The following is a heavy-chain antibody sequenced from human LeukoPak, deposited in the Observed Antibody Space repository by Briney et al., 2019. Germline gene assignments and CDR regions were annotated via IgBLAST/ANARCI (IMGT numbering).Heavy chain of an antibody. Sequence: VQPGGSLRLSCAASGFTFSNYAMSWVRQAPGKGLGWASAISNSGSFTYFADSVKGRFTISRDNSKNTLFLQMNSLRADDTAVYYCARMVRGVINPCDHWGQGTLVTVSS. CDR1: GFTFSNYA. D-gene: IGHD3-10*01. V-gene: IGHV3-23*01. CDR3: ARMVRGVINPCDH. J-gene: IGHJ4*02. CDR2: ISNSGSFT.